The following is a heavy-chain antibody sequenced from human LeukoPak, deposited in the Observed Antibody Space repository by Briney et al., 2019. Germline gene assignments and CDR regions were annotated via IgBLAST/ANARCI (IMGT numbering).Heavy chain of an antibody. Sequence: ASVKVSCKASGYTFTDYYLHWVRQAPGQGPEWMGWINPNSGGTSYAQKFPGRVTMTRDTSISTAYMELSRLRSDDTAVYYCARRENGYNFAYWGQGTLVTVSS. V-gene: IGHV1-2*02. J-gene: IGHJ4*02. CDR3: ARRENGYNFAY. CDR1: GYTFTDYY. D-gene: IGHD5-24*01. CDR2: INPNSGGT.